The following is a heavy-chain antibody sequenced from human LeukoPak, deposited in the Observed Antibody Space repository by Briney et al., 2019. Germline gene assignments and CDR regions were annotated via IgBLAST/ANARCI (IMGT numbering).Heavy chain of an antibody. D-gene: IGHD6-19*01. J-gene: IGHJ5*02. Sequence: AASVKVSCKASGGTFSSYAISWVRQAPGQGLEWMGGTIPIFGTANYAQKFQGRVTITTDESTSTAYMELSSLRSEDTAVYYCARDRRSSGWYWFDPWGQGTLVTVSS. CDR3: ARDRRSSGWYWFDP. V-gene: IGHV1-69*05. CDR1: GGTFSSYA. CDR2: TIPIFGTA.